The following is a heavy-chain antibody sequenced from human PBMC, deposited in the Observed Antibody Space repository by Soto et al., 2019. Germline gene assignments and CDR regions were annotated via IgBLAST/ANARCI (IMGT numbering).Heavy chain of an antibody. CDR2: ISGSTSTI. J-gene: IGHJ4*02. D-gene: IGHD5-12*01. V-gene: IGHV3-48*01. Sequence: GSLRLSCAASGFTFNRFSMNWVRQAPGKGLEWVSYISGSTSTIYYADSVKGRFTISRDNAKNSLYLQMSSLRVEDTAVYYCARDPYSGDDLDLDSWGQGTLVTVSS. CDR3: ARDPYSGDDLDLDS. CDR1: GFTFNRFS.